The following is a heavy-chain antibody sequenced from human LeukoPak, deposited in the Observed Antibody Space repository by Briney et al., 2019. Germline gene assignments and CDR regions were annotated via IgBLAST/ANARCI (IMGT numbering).Heavy chain of an antibody. Sequence: GGPLSFSCEPLGSPFRNNAMTWVGQLQGKGLKWVAFPRYDESKTFYGASVRGRFTISRDNSKNTLYLQMNSLTTDDSAVYYCAKARYSGSPALDFWGQGTLVTVSS. V-gene: IGHV3-30*02. D-gene: IGHD1-26*01. CDR1: GSPFRNNA. J-gene: IGHJ4*02. CDR3: AKARYSGSPALDF. CDR2: PRYDESKT.